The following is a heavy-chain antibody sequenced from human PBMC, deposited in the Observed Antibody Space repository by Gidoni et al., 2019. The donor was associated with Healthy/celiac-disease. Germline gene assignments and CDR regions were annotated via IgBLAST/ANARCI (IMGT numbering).Heavy chain of an antibody. CDR1: GGTFSSYS. J-gene: IGHJ4*02. D-gene: IGHD3-3*01. CDR2: IIPIFGTA. V-gene: IGHV1-69*01. CDR3: ATTPRGPPYYDFWWCYGVIDY. Sequence: QVQLVQSGAEVKKPGSSVKVSCKASGGTFSSYSISWVRQAPGQGVEWMGGIIPIFGTANYEQKFQGRVTITADESTSTAYMELRSLRSADTAVYYCATTPRGPPYYDFWWCYGVIDYWGQGTLVTVSS.